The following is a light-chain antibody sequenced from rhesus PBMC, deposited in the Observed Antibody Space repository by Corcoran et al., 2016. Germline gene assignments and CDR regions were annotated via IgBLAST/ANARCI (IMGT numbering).Light chain of an antibody. CDR1: QRVSSY. J-gene: IGKJ1*01. Sequence: EIVMTQSPATLSLSPGERATLSCRASQRVSSYLAWYQQKPGQAPRLLIYGASSRTTGIPDRFSGSGSGTDFTLTISSLEPEDFAVYYCQVTSNSWTFGQGTKVEIK. V-gene: IGKV3-31*02. CDR3: QVTSNSWT. CDR2: GAS.